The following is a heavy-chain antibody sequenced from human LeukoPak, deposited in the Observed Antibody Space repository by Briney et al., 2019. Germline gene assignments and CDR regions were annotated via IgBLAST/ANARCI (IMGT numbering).Heavy chain of an antibody. CDR2: ISGYNGNP. CDR3: ARDPSLAVAGIRLFDY. Sequence: ASVKVSCKTSGYTFTNYGISWVRQAPGQGLEWMVWISGYNGNPRYAQKVQGRVTMTTDTSTNTAYMEVNSLRSDDTAIYYCARDPSLAVAGIRLFDYWGQGTLVIVSS. D-gene: IGHD6-19*01. V-gene: IGHV1-18*01. J-gene: IGHJ4*02. CDR1: GYTFTNYG.